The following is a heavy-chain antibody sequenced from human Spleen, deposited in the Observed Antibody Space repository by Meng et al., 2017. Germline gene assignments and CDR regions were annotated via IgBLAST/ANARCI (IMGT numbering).Heavy chain of an antibody. CDR2: INAGNGNT. D-gene: IGHD6-19*01. CDR3: ASSVAGTAYHWLDP. J-gene: IGHJ5*02. V-gene: IGHV1-3*01. CDR1: GYAFTNYA. Sequence: ASVKVSCKASGYAFTNYAIHWVRQAPGQRLEWMGWINAGNGNTKYSQNFQGRVTITRDTSASTAYMELSSLRSEDTAVYFCASSVAGTAYHWLDPWGQGTLVTVSS.